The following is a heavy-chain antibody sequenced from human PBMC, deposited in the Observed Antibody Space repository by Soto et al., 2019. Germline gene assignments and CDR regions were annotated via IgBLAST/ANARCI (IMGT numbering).Heavy chain of an antibody. Sequence: SETLSLTCTVSGGSISGYYWNWIRQPPGKGLEWMGYIYYSGSTNYNPSLKSRLTISLDTSKNQFSLKLNSVTVADTAVYYCARVTRGAAARPEHSDSWGQGTPVTVSS. V-gene: IGHV4-59*01. CDR2: IYYSGST. D-gene: IGHD6-6*01. CDR1: GGSISGYY. CDR3: ARVTRGAAARPEHSDS. J-gene: IGHJ4*02.